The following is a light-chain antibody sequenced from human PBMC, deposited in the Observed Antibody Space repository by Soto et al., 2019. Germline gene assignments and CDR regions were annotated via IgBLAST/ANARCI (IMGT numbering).Light chain of an antibody. CDR1: QSISEW. J-gene: IGKJ3*01. V-gene: IGKV1-5*01. CDR3: QQYSRYPFT. CDR2: DVS. Sequence: DIHMTQSPSTLSASVGDRVTITCRASQSISEWLTWYQQKPGRAPKLLIYDVSSLESGVPSRFSGGGSETEFTLNISSLQPDDFATYYCQQYSRYPFTFGPGTKVDIK.